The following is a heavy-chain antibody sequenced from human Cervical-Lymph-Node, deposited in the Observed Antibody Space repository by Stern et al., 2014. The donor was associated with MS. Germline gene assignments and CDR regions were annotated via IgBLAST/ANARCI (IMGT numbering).Heavy chain of an antibody. J-gene: IGHJ5*02. V-gene: IGHV1-46*03. D-gene: IGHD6-19*01. CDR2: INPSGGST. CDR1: GYTFTSYF. Sequence: QVQLVQSGAEVKKPGASVKVSCKASGYTFTSYFVHWVRQAPGQGLEWMGIINPSGGSTNYAQKFQGRISMTRDTSTSTVHMELSSLRSEDTAVYFCAFGLSVAVGDPWGQGTLVTVSS. CDR3: AFGLSVAVGDP.